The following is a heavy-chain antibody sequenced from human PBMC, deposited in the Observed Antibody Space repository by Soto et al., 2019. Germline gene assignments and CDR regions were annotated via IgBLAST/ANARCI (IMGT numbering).Heavy chain of an antibody. Sequence: QVQLVQSGAEVKKPGASVKVSCKASGYTFTSYGISWVRQAPGQGLEWMGWISAYNGNTNYAQKLQGRVTMTTDTSTSTAYMELRSLRSDDTAVYYCARDSNDFWSGFDYYYYMDVCGKGTTVTVSS. CDR1: GYTFTSYG. CDR2: ISAYNGNT. J-gene: IGHJ6*03. V-gene: IGHV1-18*01. CDR3: ARDSNDFWSGFDYYYYMDV. D-gene: IGHD3-3*01.